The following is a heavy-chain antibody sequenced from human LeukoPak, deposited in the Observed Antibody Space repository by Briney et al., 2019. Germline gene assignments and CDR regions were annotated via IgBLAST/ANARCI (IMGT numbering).Heavy chain of an antibody. CDR3: ARELDGYNYLGY. J-gene: IGHJ4*02. CDR1: GFTFSSNY. D-gene: IGHD5-24*01. CDR2: ISGSGDRT. V-gene: IGHV3-23*01. Sequence: PGGSLRLSCAVSGFTFSSNYMNWVRQAPGKGLEWVSSISGSGDRTYYADSVEGRFTISRDNSKNTLYLQMNSLRAEDTAVYYCARELDGYNYLGYWGQGTLVTVSS.